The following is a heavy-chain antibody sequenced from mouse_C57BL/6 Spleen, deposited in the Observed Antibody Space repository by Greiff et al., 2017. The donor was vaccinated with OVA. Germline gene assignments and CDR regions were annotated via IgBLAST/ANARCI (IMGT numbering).Heavy chain of an antibody. Sequence: QVQLKESGAELVRPGTSVKLSCKASGYTFTSYWMHWVKQRPGQGLEWIGVIDPSDSYTNYNQKFKGKATLTVDTSSSTAYMQLSSLTSEDSAVYYCARDDYRYFDYWGQGTTLTVSS. CDR1: GYTFTSYW. CDR3: ARDDYRYFDY. J-gene: IGHJ2*01. D-gene: IGHD2-4*01. CDR2: IDPSDSYT. V-gene: IGHV1-59*01.